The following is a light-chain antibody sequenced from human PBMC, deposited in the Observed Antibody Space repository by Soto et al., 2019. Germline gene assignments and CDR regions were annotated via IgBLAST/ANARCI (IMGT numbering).Light chain of an antibody. V-gene: IGKV3-20*01. CDR2: DAS. CDR3: QFYDRSPR. CDR1: QSVGSNY. J-gene: IGKJ4*01. Sequence: EIVLTQSPDTLSLSPGERATLSCRASQSVGSNYLAWYQQKPGQAPRLLMYDASGRASGIPDRFTGSGSGTYFTLTISSLEPEDFGVYYCQFYDRSPRFXGGTKADIK.